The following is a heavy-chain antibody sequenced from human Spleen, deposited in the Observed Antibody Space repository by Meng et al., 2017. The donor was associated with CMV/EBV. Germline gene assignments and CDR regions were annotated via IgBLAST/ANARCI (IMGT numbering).Heavy chain of an antibody. D-gene: IGHD6-19*01. Sequence: GGSLRLSCAASGFTFSNYAMSWVRQSPGKGLEWVSTISADGGSTYFGDSVKGRFTVSRDNSKNTLFLQANSLTVEDTGAYHCAKDRGVSSGYYFDYWGLGTRVTVSS. CDR1: GFTFSNYA. J-gene: IGHJ4*02. CDR2: ISADGGST. V-gene: IGHV3-23*01. CDR3: AKDRGVSSGYYFDY.